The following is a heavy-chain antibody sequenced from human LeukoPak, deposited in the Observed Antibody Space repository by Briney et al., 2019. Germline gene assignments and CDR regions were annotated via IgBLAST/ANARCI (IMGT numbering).Heavy chain of an antibody. J-gene: IGHJ4*02. CDR1: GYTFTSYY. D-gene: IGHD6-13*01. V-gene: IGHV1-46*01. CDR3: ARGQDLIAAAGNLNDY. Sequence: GASVKVSCKASGYTFTSYYMHWVRQAPGQGLEWMGIINPSGGSTSYAQKFQGRVTMTRDTSTSTVYMELSSLRSEDTAVYYCARGQDLIAAAGNLNDYWGQGTLVTVSS. CDR2: INPSGGST.